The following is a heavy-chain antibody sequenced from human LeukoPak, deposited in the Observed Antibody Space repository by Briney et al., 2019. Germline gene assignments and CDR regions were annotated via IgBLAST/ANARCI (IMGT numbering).Heavy chain of an antibody. V-gene: IGHV3-21*01. CDR2: ISSNSDYI. Sequence: PGGSLRLSCAASGFTFSTYTMNWVRQAPGKGLEWVSSISSNSDYIYYADSVKGRFTISRDNAKSSLYLQMNALRAEDTAVYYCARDLRDYWGQGTLVTVSS. J-gene: IGHJ4*02. CDR3: ARDLRDY. CDR1: GFTFSTYT.